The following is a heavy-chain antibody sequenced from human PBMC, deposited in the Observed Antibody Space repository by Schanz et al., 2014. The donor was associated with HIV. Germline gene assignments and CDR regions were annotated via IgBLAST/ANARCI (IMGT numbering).Heavy chain of an antibody. CDR2: ISGTDGSR. V-gene: IGHV3-23*04. CDR1: GFTFRSND. CDR3: AKDGGGLRFYNWFDP. J-gene: IGHJ5*02. D-gene: IGHD2-15*01. Sequence: EVQLVESGGAWVQPGGSLRLSCAASGFTFRSNDMSWVRQAPGKGLEWVSGISGTDGSRSYADSVKGRFTISRDNSKNTLYLHMSSLRVEDTAVYYCAKDGGGLRFYNWFDPWGQGILVTVSS.